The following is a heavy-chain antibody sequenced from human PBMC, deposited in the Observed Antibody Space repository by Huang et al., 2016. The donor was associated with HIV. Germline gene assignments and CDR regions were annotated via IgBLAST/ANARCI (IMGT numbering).Heavy chain of an antibody. J-gene: IGHJ4*02. V-gene: IGHV3-30*18. Sequence: VKLVESGGGVVQPGKALTLSCVASEFTFSDYGMHWIRQAPGKGLEWVAFMSHDYRNKYRTDAVKGRFSISGDNPKNTLFLQMNDLRPEDTAVYFCAKDSLRQYSNIFFFDSWGQGTLVTVSS. D-gene: IGHD4-4*01. CDR3: AKDSLRQYSNIFFFDS. CDR2: MSHDYRNK. CDR1: EFTFSDYG.